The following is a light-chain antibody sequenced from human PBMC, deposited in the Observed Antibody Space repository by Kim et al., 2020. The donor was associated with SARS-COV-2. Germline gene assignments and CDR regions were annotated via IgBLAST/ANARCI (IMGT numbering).Light chain of an antibody. V-gene: IGKV3-20*01. CDR1: QSVIRNY. CDR2: ITS. Sequence: STGERATLSCRASQSVIRNYLAWYQQKPGQAPRHLIYITSPRASGIPDRFSGSGSGTDFTLTISKLEPEDFAVYYCQQYVSIPSTFGQGTRLEIK. CDR3: QQYVSIPST. J-gene: IGKJ5*01.